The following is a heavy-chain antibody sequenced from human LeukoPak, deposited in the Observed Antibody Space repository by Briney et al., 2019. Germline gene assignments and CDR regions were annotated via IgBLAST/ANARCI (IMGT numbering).Heavy chain of an antibody. V-gene: IGHV3-23*01. D-gene: IGHD3-22*01. CDR2: ITTNGGST. Sequence: GGCLRLSCAASGFTFASYGMSWVRQAPGKGLEWGSFITTNGGSTSYADSVEGRFTISRDNPRNTLYMQMNSSRDEDTALYYCAIMHGYYDGTGYWVQWGQGTLVTVSA. CDR1: GFTFASYG. J-gene: IGHJ1*01. CDR3: AIMHGYYDGTGYWVQ.